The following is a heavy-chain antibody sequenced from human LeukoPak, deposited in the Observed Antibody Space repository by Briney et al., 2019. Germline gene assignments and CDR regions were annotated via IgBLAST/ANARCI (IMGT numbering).Heavy chain of an antibody. CDR2: IYNSGST. D-gene: IGHD2-2*01. J-gene: IGHJ4*02. Sequence: PSETLSLTCTVSGGSLSSSYWSWIRQPPGKGLEWIGNIYNSGSTNYNPSLKSRVTISVDTSKNQFSLKLSSVTAADTAVYYCARGYAQLDSWGQGTPVTVSS. V-gene: IGHV4-59*08. CDR3: ARGYAQLDS. CDR1: GGSLSSSY.